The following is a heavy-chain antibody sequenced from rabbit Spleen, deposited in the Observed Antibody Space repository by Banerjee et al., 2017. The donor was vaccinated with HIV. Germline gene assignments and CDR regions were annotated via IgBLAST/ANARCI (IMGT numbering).Heavy chain of an antibody. D-gene: IGHD4-2*01. CDR3: ARDAAGREDFNL. J-gene: IGHJ4*01. CDR1: GLDFSSSFW. V-gene: IGHV1S45*01. Sequence: QEQLVESGGGLVQPEGSLTLTCKASGLDFSSSFWLCWVRQAPGKGLEWIACTDVTKSGRSYYGWWAKGRFTISKTSSTTVTLQMTSLTAADTATYFCARDAAGREDFNLWGQGTLVTVS. CDR2: TDVTKSGRS.